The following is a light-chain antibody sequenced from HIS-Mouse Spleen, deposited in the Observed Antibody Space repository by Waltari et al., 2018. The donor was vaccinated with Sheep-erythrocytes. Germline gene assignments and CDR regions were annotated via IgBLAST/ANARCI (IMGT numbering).Light chain of an antibody. J-gene: IGKJ1*01. CDR1: QSISSW. CDR2: KAS. V-gene: IGKV1-5*03. Sequence: DIQMTQSPSTLSASVGDRVTITCRARQSISSWLAWYQQKPGKAPKLLIYKASSLESGVPSMFSGSGSGTEFNLSISRLQPDEFATYFCQQYNSYSWTFGQGPKVEIK. CDR3: QQYNSYSWT.